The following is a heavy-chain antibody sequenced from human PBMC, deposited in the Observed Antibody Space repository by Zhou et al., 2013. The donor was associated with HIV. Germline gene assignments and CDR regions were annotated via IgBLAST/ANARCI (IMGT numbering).Heavy chain of an antibody. CDR3: ASGCLGGDCSFDH. CDR1: GGTFENYP. Sequence: VQLVQSGNVLKRPGSSVKISCKTSGGTFENYPISWVRQAPGHGLEWVGGVIPVLGIAHYSQKFQGRVTVSADKSNIVSYLEVTSLRSEDTAVYYCASGCLGGDCSFDHWGQGTLVTVSA. D-gene: IGHD2-21*02. J-gene: IGHJ4*02. CDR2: VIPVLGIA. V-gene: IGHV1-69*14.